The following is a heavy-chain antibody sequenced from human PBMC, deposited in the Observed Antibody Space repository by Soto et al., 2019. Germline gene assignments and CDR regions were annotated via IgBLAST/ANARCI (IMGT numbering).Heavy chain of an antibody. D-gene: IGHD3-3*01. CDR2: IKSKTDGGTT. J-gene: IGHJ3*02. V-gene: IGHV3-15*07. CDR1: GFTFSDAL. Sequence: PGGSLRLSCAASGFTFSDALMNWVRQAPGKGLEWVGRIKSKTDGGTTDYAAPVKGRFTISRDDSRDTLYLQMNSLKTEDTAVYYCAKEDFGALDIWGQGTMVTVSS. CDR3: AKEDFGALDI.